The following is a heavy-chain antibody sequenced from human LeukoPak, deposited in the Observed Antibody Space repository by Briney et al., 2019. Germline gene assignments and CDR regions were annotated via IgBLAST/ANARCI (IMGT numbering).Heavy chain of an antibody. V-gene: IGHV3-53*01. J-gene: IGHJ4*02. D-gene: IGHD3-22*01. Sequence: PGGSLRLSCAASGFTVSSNYMSWVRQAPGKGLEWVSVIYSGGSTYYADPVKGRFTISRDNSKNTLYLQMNSLKAEDTAAYYCATEDSSDYYSFDYWGQGTLVTVSS. CDR1: GFTVSSNY. CDR3: ATEDSSDYYSFDY. CDR2: IYSGGST.